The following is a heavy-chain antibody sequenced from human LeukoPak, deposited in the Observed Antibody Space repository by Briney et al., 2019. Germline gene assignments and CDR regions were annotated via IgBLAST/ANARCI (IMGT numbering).Heavy chain of an antibody. D-gene: IGHD1-26*01. Sequence: SETLSLTCTVSGGSISSYYWSWIRQPAGKGLEWIGRIYTSGSTNYNPSLKSRVTMSVDTSKNQFSLTLSSVPAADTAVYYCARLDVVGATGWFDPWGQGTLVTVSS. CDR2: IYTSGST. V-gene: IGHV4-4*07. J-gene: IGHJ5*02. CDR1: GGSISSYY. CDR3: ARLDVVGATGWFDP.